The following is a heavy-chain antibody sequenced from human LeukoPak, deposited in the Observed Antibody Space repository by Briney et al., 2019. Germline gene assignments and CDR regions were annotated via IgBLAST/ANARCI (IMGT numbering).Heavy chain of an antibody. V-gene: IGHV1-2*02. D-gene: IGHD2-15*01. CDR3: ATLGSPNFDN. J-gene: IGHJ4*02. CDR2: INPNSGGT. CDR1: GYSFTDYY. Sequence: ASVKVSCKASGYSFTDYYIHWVRQAPGQGLEWMGWINPNSGGTKYAQKSQGRVTMTRDTSTSAAYVELSRLRSDDTAMYYCATLGSPNFDNWGQGTLVTVSS.